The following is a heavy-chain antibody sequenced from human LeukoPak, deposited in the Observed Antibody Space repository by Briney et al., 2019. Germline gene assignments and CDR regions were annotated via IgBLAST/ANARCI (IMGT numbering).Heavy chain of an antibody. Sequence: GGSLRLSCAASGFTFSSYAMHWVRQAPGKGLEYVSAISSNGGSTYYANSVKGRFTISRDNSKNTLYLQMGSLRAEDTAVYYCAKDRNFQDLDYWGQGTLVTVSS. CDR1: GFTFSSYA. CDR2: ISSNGGST. V-gene: IGHV3-64*01. J-gene: IGHJ4*02. CDR3: AKDRNFQDLDY. D-gene: IGHD2/OR15-2a*01.